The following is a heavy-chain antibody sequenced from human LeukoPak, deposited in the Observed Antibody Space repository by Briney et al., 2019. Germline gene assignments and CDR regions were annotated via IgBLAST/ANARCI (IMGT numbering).Heavy chain of an antibody. J-gene: IGHJ3*02. CDR3: ARHPGITAAGTGFDI. D-gene: IGHD6-13*01. V-gene: IGHV4-39*01. CDR1: GGSISSSTSY. Sequence: SETLSLTRTVSGGSISSSTSYWGWIRQPPGKGLEWIGSIYYSGRIYYNPSLKSRLTISVDTSKNQFSLKLSSVTAADTAVYYCARHPGITAAGTGFDIWGQGTMVTVSS. CDR2: IYYSGRI.